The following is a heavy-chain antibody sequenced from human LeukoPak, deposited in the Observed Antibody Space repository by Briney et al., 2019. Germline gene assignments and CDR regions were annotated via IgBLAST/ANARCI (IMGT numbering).Heavy chain of an antibody. CDR3: ARSGYSYDYAFDI. D-gene: IGHD5-18*01. V-gene: IGHV4-59*01. J-gene: IGHJ3*02. Sequence: PSETLSLTCTVSGGSISSYYWSWIRQPPGKGLEWIGYIYYSGSINYNPSLKSRVTISVDTSKNQFSLKLSSATAADTAVYYCARSGYSYDYAFDIWGQGTMVTVSS. CDR2: IYYSGSI. CDR1: GGSISSYY.